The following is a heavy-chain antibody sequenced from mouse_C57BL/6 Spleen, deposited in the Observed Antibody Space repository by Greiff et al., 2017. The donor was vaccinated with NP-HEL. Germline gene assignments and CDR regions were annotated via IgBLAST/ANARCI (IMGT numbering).Heavy chain of an antibody. D-gene: IGHD1-1*01. CDR3: ARATTVVAEGDAMDY. CDR2: INPSSGYT. J-gene: IGHJ4*01. V-gene: IGHV1-7*01. CDR1: GYTFTSYW. Sequence: QVQLKQSGAELAKPGASVKLSCKASGYTFTSYWMHWVKQRPGQGLEWIGYINPSSGYTKYNQKFKDKATLTADKSSSTAYMQLSSLTYEDSAVYYCARATTVVAEGDAMDYWGQGTSVTVSS.